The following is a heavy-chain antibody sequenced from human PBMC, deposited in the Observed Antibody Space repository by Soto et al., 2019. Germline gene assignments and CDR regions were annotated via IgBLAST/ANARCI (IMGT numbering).Heavy chain of an antibody. D-gene: IGHD3-3*01. CDR1: GVSLSTSGAA. CDR3: AHRATLTIFGLIIDNGIWFDP. V-gene: IGHV2-5*02. Sequence: QINLIESGPTLGKPTQTLTLTCTFSGVSLSTSGAAVGWVRQPPGRALEWLALIYWDGDKRYNASLGNRLTITKDTSMNQVVLTLTNVDPADTATYYCAHRATLTIFGLIIDNGIWFDPWGQGTRVIVSS. J-gene: IGHJ5*02. CDR2: IYWDGDK.